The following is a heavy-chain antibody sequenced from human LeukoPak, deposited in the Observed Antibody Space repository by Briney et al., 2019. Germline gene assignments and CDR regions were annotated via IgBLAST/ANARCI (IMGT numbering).Heavy chain of an antibody. CDR3: APRVLAKQQLVPGDY. Sequence: VGSLRLSCAASGFTSSSSVMCSVRQAPGKGLEWVSGFSGSGNSTYYAVSVKGRFTNYRDNSKNTLYLQMDSLRAEETAVYYCAPRVLAKQQLVPGDYWGEGTLVCVSS. CDR1: GFTSSSSV. CDR2: FSGSGNST. J-gene: IGHJ4*02. V-gene: IGHV3-23*01. D-gene: IGHD6-13*01.